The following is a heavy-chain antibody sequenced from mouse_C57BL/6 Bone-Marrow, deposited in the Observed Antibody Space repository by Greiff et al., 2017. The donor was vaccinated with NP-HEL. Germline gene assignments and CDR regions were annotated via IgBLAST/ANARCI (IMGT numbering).Heavy chain of an antibody. Sequence: QVHVKQSGAELVKPGASVKMSCKASGYTFTSYWITWVKQRPGQGLEWIGDIYPGSGSTNYNEKFKSKATLTVDTSSSTAYMQLSSLTSEDSAVYYCADGYYRNFDVWGTGTTVTVSS. V-gene: IGHV1-55*01. D-gene: IGHD2-3*01. CDR2: IYPGSGST. CDR3: ADGYYRNFDV. J-gene: IGHJ1*03. CDR1: GYTFTSYW.